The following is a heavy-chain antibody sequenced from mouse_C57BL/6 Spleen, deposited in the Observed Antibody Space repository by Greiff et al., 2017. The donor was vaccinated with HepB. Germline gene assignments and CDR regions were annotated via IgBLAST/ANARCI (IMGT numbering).Heavy chain of an antibody. V-gene: IGHV5-6*01. CDR3: ARRDGSSDVLDY. D-gene: IGHD1-1*01. CDR2: ISSGGSYT. CDR1: GFTFSSYG. J-gene: IGHJ4*01. Sequence: DVQLVESGGDLVKPGGSLKLSCAASGFTFSSYGMSWVRQTPDKRLEWVATISSGGSYTSYPDSVKGRFTIARDKAKNTLYLQMSSLKSEDTAMYYCARRDGSSDVLDYWGQGTSVTVSS.